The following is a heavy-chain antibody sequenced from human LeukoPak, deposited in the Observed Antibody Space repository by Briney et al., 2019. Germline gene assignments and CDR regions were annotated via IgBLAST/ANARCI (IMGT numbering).Heavy chain of an antibody. D-gene: IGHD2-2*02. CDR1: GYTFTSYD. CDR3: ARDRGYCSSTSCYTFDY. J-gene: IGHJ4*02. Sequence: ASVKVSCKATGYTFTSYDINWVRQATGQGLEWMGWMNPNSGNTGYAQKFQGRVTITRNTSISTAYMELSSLSSEDTAVYYCARDRGYCSSTSCYTFDYWGQGTLVTVSS. CDR2: MNPNSGNT. V-gene: IGHV1-8*03.